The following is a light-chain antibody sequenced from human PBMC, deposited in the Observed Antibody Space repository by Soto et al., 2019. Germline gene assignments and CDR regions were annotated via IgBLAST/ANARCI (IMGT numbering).Light chain of an antibody. CDR3: QQYNSYSWT. Sequence: DIQMTQSPSILSASVGDRVNITGRASQSISSWLAWYQQKPGKAPKLLIYDASSLESGVPSRFSGSGSGTEFTLTISSLQPDDFATYYCQQYNSYSWTVGQGTKVDIK. V-gene: IGKV1-5*01. CDR1: QSISSW. CDR2: DAS. J-gene: IGKJ1*01.